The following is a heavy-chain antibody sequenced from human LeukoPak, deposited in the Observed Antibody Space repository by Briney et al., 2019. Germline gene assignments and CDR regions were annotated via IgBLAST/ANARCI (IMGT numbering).Heavy chain of an antibody. CDR3: ARDLYRGYSYGTSLGY. CDR2: MNPNSGNT. V-gene: IGHV1-8*01. J-gene: IGHJ4*02. Sequence: ASVKVSCKASGYTFTSYDINWVRQATGQGLEWMGWMNPNSGNTGYAQKFQGRVTMTRNTSISTAYMELSSLRSEDAAVYYCARDLYRGYSYGTSLGYWGQGTLVTVSS. CDR1: GYTFTSYD. D-gene: IGHD5-18*01.